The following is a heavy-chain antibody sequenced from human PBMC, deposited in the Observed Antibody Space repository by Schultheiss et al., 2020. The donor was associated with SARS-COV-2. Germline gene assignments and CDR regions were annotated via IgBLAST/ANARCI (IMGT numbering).Heavy chain of an antibody. J-gene: IGHJ4*02. CDR2: ISGSGGST. V-gene: IGHV3-23*01. D-gene: IGHD5-18*01. CDR1: GFTFSSYA. CDR3: ARGRRYSYGFSDY. Sequence: LSLTCAASGFTFSSYAMSWVRQAPGKGLEWVSAISGSGGSTYYADSVKGRFTISRDNSKNTLYLQMGSLRAEDMAVYYCARGRRYSYGFSDYWGQGTLVTVSS.